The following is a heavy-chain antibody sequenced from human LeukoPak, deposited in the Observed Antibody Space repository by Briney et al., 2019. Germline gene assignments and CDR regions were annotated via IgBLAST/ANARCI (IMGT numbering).Heavy chain of an antibody. V-gene: IGHV1-8*01. Sequence: GQGLEWMGWMNPNSGNTGYAQKFQGRVTMTRNTSISTAYMELSSLRSEDTAVYYCARDYYDSSGYPPFDPWGQGTLVTVSS. D-gene: IGHD3-22*01. CDR2: MNPNSGNT. J-gene: IGHJ5*02. CDR3: ARDYYDSSGYPPFDP.